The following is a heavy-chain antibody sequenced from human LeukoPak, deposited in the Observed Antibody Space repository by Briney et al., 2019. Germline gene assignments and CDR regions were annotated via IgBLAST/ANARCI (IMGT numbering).Heavy chain of an antibody. CDR1: GVSISSSNSY. V-gene: IGHV4-39*01. Sequence: SETLSLTCTVAGVSISSSNSYWGWIRQPPGKGLEWIGSIYYSGNTYYNASLKSQVSISIDTSKNQFSLRLTSVTAADTAVYYCARAPRGYYDSSGYYSPHYFDYWGQGTLVTVSS. J-gene: IGHJ4*02. CDR2: IYYSGNT. CDR3: ARAPRGYYDSSGYYSPHYFDY. D-gene: IGHD3-22*01.